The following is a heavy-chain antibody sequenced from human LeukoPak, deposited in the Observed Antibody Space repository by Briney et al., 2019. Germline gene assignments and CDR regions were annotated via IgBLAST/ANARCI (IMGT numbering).Heavy chain of an antibody. CDR1: GYNFISYW. Sequence: GESLNISCKGSGYNFISYWIGWVRQMPGKGLEWMGIIYPGGSDTRYSPSFQGQVTISADKSISTAYPQWSSLKASVTAMYYCARPVDSSSSSFDYWGQGTLVTVSS. V-gene: IGHV5-51*01. CDR3: ARPVDSSSSSFDY. J-gene: IGHJ4*02. D-gene: IGHD6-6*01. CDR2: IYPGGSDT.